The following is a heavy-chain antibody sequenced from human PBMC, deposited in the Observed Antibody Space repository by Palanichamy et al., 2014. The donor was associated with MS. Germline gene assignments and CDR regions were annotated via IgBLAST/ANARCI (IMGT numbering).Heavy chain of an antibody. CDR2: IIPSIGSFGPP. CDR3: AVTAPSFDP. V-gene: IGHV1-69*06. Sequence: QVKLVQSGAEVRKPGSSVKISCKVSGDSFSTLSFSWLRQAPGERIEWMGGIIPSIGSFGPPNSAQKFHGRVTLSADKLSTTLYMQLSGLTPEDTAVYYCAVTAPSFDPWGQGTLVTVSS. D-gene: IGHD2-21*02. CDR1: GDSFSTLS. J-gene: IGHJ5*02.